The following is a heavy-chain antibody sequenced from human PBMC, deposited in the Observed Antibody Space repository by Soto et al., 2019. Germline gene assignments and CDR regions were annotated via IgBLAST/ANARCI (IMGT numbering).Heavy chain of an antibody. Sequence: ASVKVSCKASGYTFINYYIHWVRQAPGQGLEWMAIINPMGGSTNYAQEFQGRVTLTSDTSTSTAYMELRSLRSDDTAVYYCARIETCYDILTGYYKPLYFDYWGQGTLVTVSS. CDR1: GYTFINYY. CDR2: INPMGGST. D-gene: IGHD3-9*01. J-gene: IGHJ4*02. V-gene: IGHV1-46*01. CDR3: ARIETCYDILTGYYKPLYFDY.